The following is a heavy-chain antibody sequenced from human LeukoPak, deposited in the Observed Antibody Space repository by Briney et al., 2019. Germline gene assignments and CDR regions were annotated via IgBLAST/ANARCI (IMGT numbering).Heavy chain of an antibody. CDR1: GGSFSGYY. CDR3: ARGDWVLRYFDWLRLAYAFDI. J-gene: IGHJ3*02. CDR2: INHSGST. Sequence: TSETLSLTCAVYGGSFSGYYWSWIRQPPGKGLEWIGEINHSGSTSYNPSLKSRVTISVDTSKNQFSLKLSSVTAADTAVYYCARGDWVLRYFDWLRLAYAFDIWGQGTMVTVSS. D-gene: IGHD3-9*01. V-gene: IGHV4-34*01.